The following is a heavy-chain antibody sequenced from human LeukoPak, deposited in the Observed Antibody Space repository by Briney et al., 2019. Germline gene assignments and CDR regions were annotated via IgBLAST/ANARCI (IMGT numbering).Heavy chain of an antibody. V-gene: IGHV3-11*01. CDR2: ISGSGHNI. CDR1: GFSFSDYY. D-gene: IGHD3-22*01. J-gene: IGHJ4*02. Sequence: PGGSLRLSCVASGFSFSDYYMNWFRQAPGKGLEWLSFISGSGHNILYTDSVKGRFTVSRDNVKKTVFLQMNSLRADDTAVYYCARDLFSFYYDSSGCCDYWGQGTRVTVSS. CDR3: ARDLFSFYYDSSGCCDY.